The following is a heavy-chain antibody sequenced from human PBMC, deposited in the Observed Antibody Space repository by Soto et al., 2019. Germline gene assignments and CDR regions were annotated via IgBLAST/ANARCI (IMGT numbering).Heavy chain of an antibody. V-gene: IGHV4-38-2*01. D-gene: IGHD2-15*01. CDR3: ARSGRLRERHFDP. CDR2: VYRTAIP. Sequence: ASETLSLTCHVSGYSINSDYYWAWIRQPPGKGLEWIGSVYRTAIPLYNPSLKSRVSISVDMSKNQFSLNLTSVTAADTAVYYCARSGRLRERHFDPWGQGTQVTVSS. J-gene: IGHJ5*02. CDR1: GYSINSDYY.